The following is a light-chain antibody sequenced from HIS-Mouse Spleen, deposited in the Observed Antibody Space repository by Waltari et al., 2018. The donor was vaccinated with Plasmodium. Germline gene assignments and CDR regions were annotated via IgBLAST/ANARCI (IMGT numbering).Light chain of an antibody. Sequence: EIVLTQSPATLSLSPGERATLSCRASQSVSSYLAWYQQKPGQAPRLLIYDASNRATGITARFSGRGSGTDFTLTISSLEPEDFAVYYCQQRSNWPRVLTFGGGTKVEIK. J-gene: IGKJ4*01. CDR1: QSVSSY. CDR2: DAS. V-gene: IGKV3-11*01. CDR3: QQRSNWPRVLT.